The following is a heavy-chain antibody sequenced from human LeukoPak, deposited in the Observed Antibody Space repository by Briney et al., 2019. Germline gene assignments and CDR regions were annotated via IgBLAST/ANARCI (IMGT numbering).Heavy chain of an antibody. V-gene: IGHV4-59*08. CDR2: INYSGSP. J-gene: IGHJ3*02. CDR1: GRSISSYY. CDR3: ARKNEGLDI. Sequence: SEALSLTCTVSGRSISSYYWSWIRRPPGKGLEWIGYINYSGSPKYNPSLKSRVTISVDTSKNQFSLKLSSVTAADTAVYHCARKNEGLDIWGQGTMVTVSS.